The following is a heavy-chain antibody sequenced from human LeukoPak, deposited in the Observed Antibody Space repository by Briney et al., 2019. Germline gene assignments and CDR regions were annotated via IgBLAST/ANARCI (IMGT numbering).Heavy chain of an antibody. CDR1: AFTFSSYG. CDR2: IKQDGSEK. J-gene: IGHJ5*02. Sequence: GGSLRLSCAASAFTFSSYGMSWVRQAPGKGLEWVANIKQDGSEKYYVDSVKGRFTISRDNAKNSLSLQMNSLRAEDMAVYYCARPLMYYYGSETYFWFDPWGQGTLVTVSS. V-gene: IGHV3-7*01. CDR3: ARPLMYYYGSETYFWFDP. D-gene: IGHD3-10*01.